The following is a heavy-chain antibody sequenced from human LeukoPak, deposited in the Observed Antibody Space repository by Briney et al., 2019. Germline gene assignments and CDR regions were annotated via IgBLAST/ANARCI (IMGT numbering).Heavy chain of an antibody. CDR1: GFTFSGSA. Sequence: GGSLRLSCAASGFTFSGSAMHWVRQASGKGLEWVGRIRSKTNSYATSYAASVKGRFALSRDDSKNTAYLQMNSLRAEDTAVYYCAKGLDNYDILTGYLNWGQGSLVTVSS. V-gene: IGHV3-73*01. J-gene: IGHJ4*02. CDR2: IRSKTNSYAT. CDR3: AKGLDNYDILTGYLN. D-gene: IGHD3-9*01.